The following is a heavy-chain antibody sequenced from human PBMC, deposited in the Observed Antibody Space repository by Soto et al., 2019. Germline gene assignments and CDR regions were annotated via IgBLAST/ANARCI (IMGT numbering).Heavy chain of an antibody. CDR3: ARGPYSSIWSHFPHDY. V-gene: IGHV3-23*01. D-gene: IGHD6-13*01. CDR2: ITGSGGTI. J-gene: IGHJ4*02. Sequence: GGSLRLSCAASGFSFSKFAMIWVRQAPGKGQEWVSGITGSGGTIEYAASVKGRFTISRDNSKNTVYLQMNSLRAEDTAVYYCARGPYSSIWSHFPHDYWGQGTLVTVSS. CDR1: GFSFSKFA.